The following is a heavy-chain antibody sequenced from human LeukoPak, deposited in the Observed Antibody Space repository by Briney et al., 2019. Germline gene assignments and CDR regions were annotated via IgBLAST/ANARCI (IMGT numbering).Heavy chain of an antibody. Sequence: SETLSLTCTVSGGSITSHYWSWIRQPPGKGLEWIGYIYHSGITNYNPSLKSRVTISVDTSKNQFSLKLSSVTAADTAVYYCARDGYSGSSLFDYWGQGTLVTVSS. V-gene: IGHV4-59*11. J-gene: IGHJ4*02. D-gene: IGHD1-26*01. CDR1: GGSITSHY. CDR2: IYHSGIT. CDR3: ARDGYSGSSLFDY.